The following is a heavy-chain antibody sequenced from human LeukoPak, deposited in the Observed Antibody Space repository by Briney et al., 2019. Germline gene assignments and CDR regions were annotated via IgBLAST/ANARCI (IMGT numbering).Heavy chain of an antibody. D-gene: IGHD5-12*01. CDR3: VQEARRDGYKLAPVAEH. Sequence: RGGSLSLSFAAPGFTFNIYARSWFPQAPEKGLKWVSAIGKTSRNTYYADPVKGRFTISRDNSKNTLYLQMNDLRDEDTAVYYCVQEARRDGYKLAPVAEHWGQGTLVTVSS. CDR2: IGKTSRNT. J-gene: IGHJ1*01. CDR1: GFTFNIYA. V-gene: IGHV3-23*05.